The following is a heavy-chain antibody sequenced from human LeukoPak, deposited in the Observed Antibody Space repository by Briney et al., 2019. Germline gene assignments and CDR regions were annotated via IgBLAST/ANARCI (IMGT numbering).Heavy chain of an antibody. J-gene: IGHJ4*02. V-gene: IGHV3-7*01. CDR1: GFTFTTYW. CDR2: IKQDGSQK. Sequence: PGGSLRLSCAASGFTFTTYWMTWVRQAPGKGLEWVANIKQDGSQKYYVDSVKGRSTISRDNTKNSLYLQMNSLKAEDTAVYYCARENWANDYWGQGTLVTVSS. CDR3: ARENWANDY. D-gene: IGHD7-27*01.